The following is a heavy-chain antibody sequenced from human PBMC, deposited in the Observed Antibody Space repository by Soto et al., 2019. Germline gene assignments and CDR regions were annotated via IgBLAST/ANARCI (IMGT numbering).Heavy chain of an antibody. D-gene: IGHD6-13*01. CDR1: GGSFSGYY. CDR3: ARGTGQQLLGFDY. CDR2: INHSGST. V-gene: IGHV4-34*01. Sequence: SETLSLTCAVYGGSFSGYYWSWIRQPPGKGLEWIGEINHSGSTTYNPSLKSRVTISVNTSKNQFSLKLSSVTAADTSVYSWARGTGQQLLGFDYWGQGTLVTVSS. J-gene: IGHJ4*02.